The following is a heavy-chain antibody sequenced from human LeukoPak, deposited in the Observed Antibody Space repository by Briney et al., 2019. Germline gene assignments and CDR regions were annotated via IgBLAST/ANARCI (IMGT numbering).Heavy chain of an antibody. Sequence: ASVKVSCKTSGYTFTGYYMHWVRQAPGQGLEWMGWINPNSGATNYAQEFQGRVTMTRDTSISTPYLELSRLRPDGTAVDHCARAGAYDFVSGSYGFDCWGQGTLVTVSS. J-gene: IGHJ4*02. CDR1: GYTFTGYY. CDR3: ARAGAYDFVSGSYGFDC. V-gene: IGHV1-2*02. CDR2: INPNSGAT. D-gene: IGHD3-10*01.